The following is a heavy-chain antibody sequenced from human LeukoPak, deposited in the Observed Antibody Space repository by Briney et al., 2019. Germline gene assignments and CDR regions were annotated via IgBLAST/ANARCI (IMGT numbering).Heavy chain of an antibody. Sequence: PSETLSLTCAVYGGSFSGYYWSWIRQPPGEGLEWIGEINHSGSTNYNPSLKSRVTISVDTSKNQFSLKLSSVTAADTAVYYCARQPSYDYVWGSYRETFDYWGQGTLVTVSS. CDR3: ARQPSYDYVWGSYRETFDY. V-gene: IGHV4-34*01. D-gene: IGHD3-16*02. CDR1: GGSFSGYY. CDR2: INHSGST. J-gene: IGHJ4*02.